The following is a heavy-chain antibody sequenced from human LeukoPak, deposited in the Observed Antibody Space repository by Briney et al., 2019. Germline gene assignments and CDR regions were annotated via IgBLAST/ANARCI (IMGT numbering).Heavy chain of an antibody. CDR1: GYTFTSYG. Sequence: GASVKVSCKTSGYTFTSYGISWVRQAPGQGLEWMGWISAYNGNTNYAQKLQGRVTMTSDTSTSTAYMELRSLRSDDTAVYYCARDRGWEGSYYYYYMDVWGKGTTVTVSS. J-gene: IGHJ6*03. CDR2: ISAYNGNT. D-gene: IGHD1-26*01. V-gene: IGHV1-18*01. CDR3: ARDRGWEGSYYYYYMDV.